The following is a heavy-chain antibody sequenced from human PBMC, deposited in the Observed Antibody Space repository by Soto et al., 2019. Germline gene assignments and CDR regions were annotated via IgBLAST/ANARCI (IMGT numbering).Heavy chain of an antibody. CDR2: IYYSGST. CDR3: AMEAMVRDHYYGMDV. Sequence: SETLSLTCTVSGGSISSGGYYWSWIRQHPGKGLEWIGYIYYSGSTYYNPSLKSRVTISVDTSKNQFSLKLSSVTAADTAGYYCAMEAMVRDHYYGMDVWGQGTTVTVSS. J-gene: IGHJ6*02. CDR1: GGSISSGGYY. D-gene: IGHD3-10*01. V-gene: IGHV4-31*03.